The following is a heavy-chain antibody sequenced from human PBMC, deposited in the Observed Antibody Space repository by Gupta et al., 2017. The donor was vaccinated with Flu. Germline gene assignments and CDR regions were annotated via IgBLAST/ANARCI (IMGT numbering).Heavy chain of an antibody. CDR3: ATDLDWAFDC. Sequence: EVQLVESGGGLVQAGGSLRLICAASGFTFSSRPMNWVRLTPGKGLEWISNIRTSREGGTSYADSVKGRFTVSRDDTENSLCLQMNSMKDEDTAVYYCATDLDWAFDCWGPGTLVTVSA. D-gene: IGHD2-21*01. CDR2: IRTSREGGT. J-gene: IGHJ4*02. V-gene: IGHV3-48*02. CDR1: GFTFSSRP.